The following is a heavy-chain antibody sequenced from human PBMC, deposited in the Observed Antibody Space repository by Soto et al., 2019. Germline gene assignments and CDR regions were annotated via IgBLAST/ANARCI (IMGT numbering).Heavy chain of an antibody. Sequence: PSETLSLTCTVSGGSVSITTYYWGWVRQPPGKGLEWIGSIYYSGSTNYNPSLKSRVTISVDTSKNQFSLKLSSVTAADTAVYYCASGDYFSYYYYGMEVWGQGTTVTVSS. CDR3: ASGDYFSYYYYGMEV. D-gene: IGHD4-17*01. J-gene: IGHJ6*02. V-gene: IGHV4-39*07. CDR2: IYYSGST. CDR1: GGSVSITTYY.